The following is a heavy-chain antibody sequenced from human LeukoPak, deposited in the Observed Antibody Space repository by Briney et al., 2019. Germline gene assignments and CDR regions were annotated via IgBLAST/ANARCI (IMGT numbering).Heavy chain of an antibody. V-gene: IGHV4-4*07. D-gene: IGHD5-12*01. CDR3: ASYDWSYGASY. Sequence: SETLPLTCTVSGGSISSYYWSWIRQPAGKGLEWIGRIYTSGSTNYNPSLKSRVTMSVDTSKNQFSLKLSSVTAADTAVYYCASYDWSYGASYWGQGTLVTVSS. CDR2: IYTSGST. CDR1: GGSISSYY. J-gene: IGHJ4*02.